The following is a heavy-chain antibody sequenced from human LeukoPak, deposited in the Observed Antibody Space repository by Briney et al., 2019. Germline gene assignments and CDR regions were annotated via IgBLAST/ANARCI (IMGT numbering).Heavy chain of an antibody. CDR3: ARGATFRGTYYMDV. D-gene: IGHD3-10*01. CDR2: NDYSGST. J-gene: IGHJ6*03. CDR1: GGPISTHY. Sequence: SETLSLTCIVSGGPISTHYWSWSRQPPGKGREWSGYNDYSGSTNYNPSLKSRVTISVDTSKNQFSLKLNSVTAADTAVYYCARGATFRGTYYMDVWGKGTTVTVSS. V-gene: IGHV4-59*11.